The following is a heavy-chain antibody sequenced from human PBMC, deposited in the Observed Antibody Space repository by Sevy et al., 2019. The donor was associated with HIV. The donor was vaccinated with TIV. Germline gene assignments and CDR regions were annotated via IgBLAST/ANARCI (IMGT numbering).Heavy chain of an antibody. Sequence: GGSLRLSCAASGFAFGTYGMHWVRQAPGKGLEWVASIRYEGDSKYYADSVKGRFTISRDNYNNTLYLQMSSLRAEDTALYFCAKSIFDLVVLPAAIVDSWGQGTLVTVSS. CDR1: GFAFGTYG. J-gene: IGHJ4*02. V-gene: IGHV3-30*02. CDR3: AKSIFDLVVLPAAIVDS. CDR2: IRYEGDSK. D-gene: IGHD2-2*01.